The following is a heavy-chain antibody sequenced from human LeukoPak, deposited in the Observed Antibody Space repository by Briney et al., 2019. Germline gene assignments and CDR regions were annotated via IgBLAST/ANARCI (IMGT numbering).Heavy chain of an antibody. CDR3: ARYSGRWLYKKSLDY. D-gene: IGHD3-22*01. CDR2: MNPNSGNT. J-gene: IGHJ4*02. CDR1: GYPFASYD. V-gene: IGHV1-8*01. Sequence: GASVKVSFKASGYPFASYDINWVRQATGQGLEWMGWMNPNSGNTGYAQKFQGRVTMTRNTSISTAYMELSSLRSEDTAVYYCARYSGRWLYKKSLDYWGQGTLVTVSS.